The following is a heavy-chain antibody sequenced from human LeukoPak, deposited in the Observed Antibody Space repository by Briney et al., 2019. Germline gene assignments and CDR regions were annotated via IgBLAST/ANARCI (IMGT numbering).Heavy chain of an antibody. D-gene: IGHD2-21*02. V-gene: IGHV1-2*02. Sequence: ASVKVSCKASGYTFTGYSMHWVRQAPGQGREWMGWINPNSGGTNYTQKFQGRVTMTRDTSISTAYMELSRLRSDDTAVYYCARNVNCGGDCYSFFDYWGQGTLVTVSS. CDR2: INPNSGGT. J-gene: IGHJ4*02. CDR3: ARNVNCGGDCYSFFDY. CDR1: GYTFTGYS.